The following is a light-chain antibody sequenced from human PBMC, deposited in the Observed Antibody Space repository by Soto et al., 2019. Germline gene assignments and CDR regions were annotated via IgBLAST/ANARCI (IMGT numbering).Light chain of an antibody. J-gene: IGKJ4*01. V-gene: IGKV3-11*01. CDR2: DAS. CDR3: QHYVNWPLT. Sequence: EVVFTQSPATLCLSPGERATLSCRASQSVSNYLAWYQQKPGQGPRLLIYDASNRATGIPARFSGSRSGAEFTLTISSLQSEDFAVYYCQHYVNWPLTFGGGTKVDIK. CDR1: QSVSNY.